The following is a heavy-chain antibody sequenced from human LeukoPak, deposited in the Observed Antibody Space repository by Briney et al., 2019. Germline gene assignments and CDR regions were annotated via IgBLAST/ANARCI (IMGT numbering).Heavy chain of an antibody. CDR1: GFTFSSYG. D-gene: IGHD6-19*01. V-gene: IGHV3-30*18. CDR2: ISYDGGNK. J-gene: IGHJ5*02. CDR3: AKSVAGNLNWFDP. Sequence: GKSLRLSCAASGFTFSSYGMHWVRQAPGKGLERVAVISYDGGNKYYADSVKGRFTISRDNSKNSLYLQMNSLRAEDTAVYYCAKSVAGNLNWFDPWGQGTLVTVSS.